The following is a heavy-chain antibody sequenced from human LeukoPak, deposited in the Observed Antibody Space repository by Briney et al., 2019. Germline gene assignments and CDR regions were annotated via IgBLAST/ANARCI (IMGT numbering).Heavy chain of an antibody. J-gene: IGHJ4*02. CDR2: INHSGST. D-gene: IGHD6-13*01. CDR1: GGSFSGYY. CDR3: ASGEAAAPYYFDY. V-gene: IGHV4-34*01. Sequence: SETLSLTCAVYGGSFSGYYWSWIRQPPGKGLEWIGEINHSGSTNYNPSLKSGVTISVDTSKNQFSLKLSSVTAADTAVYYCASGEAAAPYYFDYWGQGTLVTVSS.